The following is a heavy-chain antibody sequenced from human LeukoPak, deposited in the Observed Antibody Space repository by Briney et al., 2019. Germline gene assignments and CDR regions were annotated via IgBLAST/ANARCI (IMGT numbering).Heavy chain of an antibody. CDR1: GYSFISYY. D-gene: IGHD5-12*01. Sequence: EASVKVSCKASGYSFISYYIHWVRQAPGQGLEWMGIINPSGGSTSYAQKFQGRVTMTRDTSTSTVYMELSSLRSEDTAVYYCASGWLRLIGYWGQGTLVTVSS. CDR3: ASGWLRLIGY. V-gene: IGHV1-46*03. J-gene: IGHJ4*02. CDR2: INPSGGST.